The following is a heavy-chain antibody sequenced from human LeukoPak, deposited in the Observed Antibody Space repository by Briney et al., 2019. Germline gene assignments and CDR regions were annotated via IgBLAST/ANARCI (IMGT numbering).Heavy chain of an antibody. D-gene: IGHD4-17*01. V-gene: IGHV3-21*01. CDR2: ISSSSSYI. CDR3: ARARAGTVRYYFDY. Sequence: GGSLKLSFAASGLTFISYRLNWVGRAPGKGWGWSSSISSSSSYIYYADSVKGRFTISRDNAKNSLYLQMNSLRAEDTAVYYCARARAGTVRYYFDYWGQGTLVTVSS. J-gene: IGHJ4*02. CDR1: GLTFISYR.